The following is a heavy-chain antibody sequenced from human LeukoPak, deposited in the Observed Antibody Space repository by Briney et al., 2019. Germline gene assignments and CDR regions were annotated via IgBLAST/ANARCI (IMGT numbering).Heavy chain of an antibody. CDR2: ISYDGSNK. CDR3: AKVGIPAATRSWFDP. J-gene: IGHJ5*02. V-gene: IGHV3-30*18. CDR1: GFTFSSYG. D-gene: IGHD2-2*01. Sequence: PGGSLRLSCAASGFTFSSYGMHWVRQAPGKGLEWVAVISYDGSNKYYADSVKGRFTISRDNSKNTLYLQMNSLRAEDTAVYYCAKVGIPAATRSWFDPWGQGTLATVSS.